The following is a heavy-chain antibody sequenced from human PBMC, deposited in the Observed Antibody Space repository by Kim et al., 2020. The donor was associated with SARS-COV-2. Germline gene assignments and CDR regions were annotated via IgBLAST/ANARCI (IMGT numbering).Heavy chain of an antibody. Sequence: GGSLRLSCAASGFTFSHYWINWVRHAPGKGLVWVSRISSDGSTTHYADSVKGRFTLSRDNAENTLFLQMNSLRVEDTAVYFCARGIFREGFDVWGQGTTVSVSS. J-gene: IGHJ6*02. D-gene: IGHD2-15*01. CDR3: ARGIFREGFDV. V-gene: IGHV3-74*01. CDR1: GFTFSHYW. CDR2: ISSDGSTT.